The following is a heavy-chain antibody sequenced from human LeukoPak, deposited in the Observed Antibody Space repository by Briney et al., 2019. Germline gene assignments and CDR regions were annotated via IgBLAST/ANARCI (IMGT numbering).Heavy chain of an antibody. J-gene: IGHJ4*02. D-gene: IGHD5-18*01. V-gene: IGHV1-46*01. Sequence: RASVKVSCKTSGYTFTSYYMHWVRQAPGQGLEWMGIINPSGGSTSYAQKFQGRVTMTRDMSTSTVYMELSSLRSEDTAVYYCARDSEDTTMGPGYWCQGSLVTVSS. CDR3: ARDSEDTTMGPGY. CDR2: INPSGGST. CDR1: GYTFTSYY.